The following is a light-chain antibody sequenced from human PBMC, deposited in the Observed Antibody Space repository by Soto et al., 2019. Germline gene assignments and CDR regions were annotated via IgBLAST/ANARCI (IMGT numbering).Light chain of an antibody. CDR2: GAS. CDR3: QHET. J-gene: IGKJ2*01. CDR1: QSVSNNY. Sequence: EIVLTQSPVTLSLSPGEGATLSCRASQSVSNNYLAWYQQKPGQAPRLLIYGASNRATGIPDRFSGSGSGTDFTLTISRLEPEDFAVYYCQHETFGQGTKVDI. V-gene: IGKV3-20*01.